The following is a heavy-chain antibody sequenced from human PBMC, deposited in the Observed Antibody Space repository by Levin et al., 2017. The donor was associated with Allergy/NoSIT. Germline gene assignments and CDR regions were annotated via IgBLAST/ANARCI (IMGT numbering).Heavy chain of an antibody. CDR2: IYSGGST. CDR1: GFTVSSNY. J-gene: IGHJ6*02. D-gene: IGHD1-1*01. CDR3: ASSWDDAYYYYGMDV. V-gene: IGHV3-53*01. Sequence: GGSLRLSCAASGFTVSSNYMSWVRQAPGKGLEWVSVIYSGGSTYYADSVKGRFTISRDNSKNTLYLQMNSLRAEDTAVYYCASSWDDAYYYYGMDVWGQGTTVTVSS.